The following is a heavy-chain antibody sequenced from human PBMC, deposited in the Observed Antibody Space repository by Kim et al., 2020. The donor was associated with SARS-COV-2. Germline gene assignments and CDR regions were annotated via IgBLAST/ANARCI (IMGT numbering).Heavy chain of an antibody. CDR3: AREIRLFGGVIVMDYYFDY. CDR1: GYTFTSYG. D-gene: IGHD3-16*02. J-gene: IGHJ4*02. CDR2: ISAYNGNT. Sequence: ASVKVSCKASGYTFTSYGISWVRQAPGQGLEWVGWISAYNGNTNYAQKLQGRVTMTTDTSTSTAYMELRSLRSDDTAVYYCAREIRLFGGVIVMDYYFDYWGQGTLVTVSS. V-gene: IGHV1-18*04.